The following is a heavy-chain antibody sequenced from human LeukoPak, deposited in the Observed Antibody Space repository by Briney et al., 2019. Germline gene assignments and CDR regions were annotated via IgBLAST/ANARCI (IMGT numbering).Heavy chain of an antibody. D-gene: IGHD3-22*01. CDR1: GFTFSDYY. V-gene: IGHV3-11*05. Sequence: PGGSLRLSCAASGFTFSDYYMSWIRQAPGKGLEWVSYITSSSSHTNYADSVKGRFTISRDNAKNSLYLQMNSLRAEDTAVYYCARDLKGTYYYDGSGSTDYWGREPWSSSPQ. CDR3: ARDLKGTYYYDGSGSTDY. CDR2: ITSSSSHT. J-gene: IGHJ4*02.